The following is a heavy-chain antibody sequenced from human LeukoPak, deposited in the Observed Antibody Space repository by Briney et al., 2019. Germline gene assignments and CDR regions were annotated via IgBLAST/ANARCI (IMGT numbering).Heavy chain of an antibody. CDR1: GFTFDDYG. J-gene: IGHJ6*02. CDR2: ISWNSADI. V-gene: IGHV3-9*01. D-gene: IGHD3-10*01. CDR3: AKDEWFGELFPTTGLDV. Sequence: GGSLRLSCAASGFTFDDYGMHWVRQVPGKGLEWVSGISWNSADIGYADSVKGRFTISRDNAKNSLFLQMNSLRDEDTALYYCAKDEWFGELFPTTGLDVWGQGTTATVSS.